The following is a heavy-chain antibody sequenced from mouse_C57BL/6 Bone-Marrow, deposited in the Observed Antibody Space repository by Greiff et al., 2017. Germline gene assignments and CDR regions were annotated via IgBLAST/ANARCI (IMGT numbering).Heavy chain of an antibody. D-gene: IGHD4-1*01. J-gene: IGHJ2*01. CDR2: IYPTSGRT. Sequence: QVQLQQPGAELVKPGASVKMSCKASGYTFTSYWITWVKQRPGQGLEWIGDIYPTSGRTNYNEKFKSKAILAVDTSSNTAYMQHSSLTSEDAAVFYCAGSGPLGRSFDYWGQGTTLTVSS. CDR3: AGSGPLGRSFDY. CDR1: GYTFTSYW. V-gene: IGHV1-55*01.